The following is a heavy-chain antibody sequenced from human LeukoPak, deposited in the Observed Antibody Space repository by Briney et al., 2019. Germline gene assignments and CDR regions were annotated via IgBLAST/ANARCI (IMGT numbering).Heavy chain of an antibody. V-gene: IGHV3-21*01. J-gene: IGHJ4*02. D-gene: IGHD2-21*02. CDR3: ARDLSATASAYDY. CDR2: ISISGTYI. CDR1: GFILSDYN. Sequence: PGGSLRLSCAASGFILSDYNMNWVRQAPGKGLEWVSFISISGTYITYADSVKGRFTISRDSAKNSLYLQMNSLRAEDTAVYYCARDLSATASAYDYWGQGTLVTVSS.